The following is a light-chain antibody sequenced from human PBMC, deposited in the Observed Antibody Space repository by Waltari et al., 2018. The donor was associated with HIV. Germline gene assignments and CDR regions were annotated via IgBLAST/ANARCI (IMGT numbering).Light chain of an antibody. CDR3: QQYDNRPPYT. V-gene: IGKV3-15*01. CDR2: AAS. CDR1: QAIRTN. J-gene: IGKJ2*01. Sequence: EIVMTQSPATLSVSPGERATLSCRASQAIRTNLAWYQQNPGQTPRLIIYAASTRATGVPVRFSGSGSGTEFTLTISSLQSEDFAVYYCQQYDNRPPYTFGQGTKLEIK.